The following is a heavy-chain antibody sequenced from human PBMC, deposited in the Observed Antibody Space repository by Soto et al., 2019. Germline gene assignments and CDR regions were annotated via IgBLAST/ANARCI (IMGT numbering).Heavy chain of an antibody. J-gene: IGHJ4*02. CDR3: ARGNTYYYDSSGYYFSY. Sequence: KASETLSLTCTVSGGSISSYYWSWIRQPPGKGLEWIGYIYYSGSTNYNPSLKSRVTISVDTSKNQFSLKLSSVTAADTAVYYCARGNTYYYDSSGYYFSYWGQGTLVTVSS. D-gene: IGHD3-22*01. CDR2: IYYSGST. CDR1: GGSISSYY. V-gene: IGHV4-59*01.